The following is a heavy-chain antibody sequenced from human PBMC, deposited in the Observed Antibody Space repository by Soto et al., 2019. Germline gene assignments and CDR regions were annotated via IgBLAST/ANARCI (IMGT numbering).Heavy chain of an antibody. D-gene: IGHD1-26*01. CDR1: GDTIKTYT. J-gene: IGHJ5*02. Sequence: VQLVQSGAELKKPGSSVKVSCRASGDTIKTYTINWVRQAPGLGLEWVGAFIPIFPAPNFAQKFQGRVTVTADDSTNTAFMELSSLTSEDTALYFCATGAAVPASPNGLDTWGQGTLVTVSS. CDR2: FIPIFPAP. CDR3: ATGAAVPASPNGLDT. V-gene: IGHV1-69*12.